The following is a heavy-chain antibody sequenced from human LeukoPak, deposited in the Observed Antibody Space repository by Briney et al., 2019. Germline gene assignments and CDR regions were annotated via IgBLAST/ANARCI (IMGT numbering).Heavy chain of an antibody. Sequence: GGSLRLSCAVSGFTFSGFWMSWSRQAPGRGLEWVARINSDGSEGYYADVVKGRFTISRDNAKNSLYLQINSLRAEDTAVYYCARSSYSSSSSVWGQGTMVTVSS. CDR2: INSDGSEG. D-gene: IGHD6-6*01. J-gene: IGHJ3*01. CDR3: ARSSYSSSSSV. V-gene: IGHV3-7*03. CDR1: GFTFSGFW.